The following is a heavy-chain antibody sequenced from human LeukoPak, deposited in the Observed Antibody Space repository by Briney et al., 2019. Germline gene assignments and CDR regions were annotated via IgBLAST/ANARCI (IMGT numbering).Heavy chain of an antibody. CDR3: AKDDYDILTGYYSPYYYYYYGMDV. CDR2: ISYDGSNK. Sequence: GGSLRLSCAASGFTFSSYGMHWVRQGPGKGLEWVAVISYDGSNKYYADSVKGRFTISRDNSKNTLYLQMNSLRAEDTAVYYCAKDDYDILTGYYSPYYYYYYGMDVWGQGTTVTVSS. J-gene: IGHJ6*02. CDR1: GFTFSSYG. D-gene: IGHD3-9*01. V-gene: IGHV3-30*18.